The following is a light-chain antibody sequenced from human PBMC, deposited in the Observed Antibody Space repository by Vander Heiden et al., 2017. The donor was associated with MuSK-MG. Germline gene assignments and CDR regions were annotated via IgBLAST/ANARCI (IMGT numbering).Light chain of an antibody. Sequence: DIQMTQSPSSLSASVGDRVTITCRASQFIRNDLGWYQQKPGKTPKRLIYAASSLESGVPSTFSGSGSGTEFTLTISSLQPEDFATSYCRQQNNYLWTFGQGTKVEIK. CDR2: AAS. V-gene: IGKV1-17*01. CDR1: QFIRND. J-gene: IGKJ1*01. CDR3: RQQNNYLWT.